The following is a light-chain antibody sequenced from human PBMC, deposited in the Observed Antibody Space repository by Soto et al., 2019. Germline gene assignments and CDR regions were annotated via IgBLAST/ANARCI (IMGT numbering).Light chain of an antibody. J-gene: IGKJ5*01. CDR1: QDMNNY. Sequence: DTQMTQSPSSLSASVGDRVTISCRASQDMNNYLAWYQQKPGKVPKLLIYAASTLQSGVPSRFSGSGSGTDFTLTLSSLQPEDVATYYCQKYHRASGITFGQGTRLEIK. CDR3: QKYHRASGIT. V-gene: IGKV1-27*01. CDR2: AAS.